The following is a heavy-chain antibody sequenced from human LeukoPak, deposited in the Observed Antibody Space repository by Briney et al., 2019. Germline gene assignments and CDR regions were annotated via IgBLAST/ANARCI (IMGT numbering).Heavy chain of an antibody. Sequence: SETPSLTCTVSGGSISSGGYYWSWIRQHPGKGLEWIGYIYYSGSTYYNPSLKSRVTISVDTSKNQFSLKLSSVTAADTAVYYCARVPGGARAAYFDYWGQGTLVTVSS. CDR1: GGSISSGGYY. V-gene: IGHV4-31*03. D-gene: IGHD4-17*01. CDR3: ARVPGGARAAYFDY. CDR2: IYYSGST. J-gene: IGHJ4*02.